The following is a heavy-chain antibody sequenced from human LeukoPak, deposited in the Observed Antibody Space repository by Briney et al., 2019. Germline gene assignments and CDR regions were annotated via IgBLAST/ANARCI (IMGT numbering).Heavy chain of an antibody. CDR2: IIPLFDTI. J-gene: IGHJ4*02. V-gene: IGHV1-69*05. CDR3: AAGNNWGSDY. CDR1: GGTFSTYA. Sequence: GASVKVSCKASGGTFSTYAVSWVRQAPGQGLEWMGGIIPLFDTINYAQNFQGRVTITTDESTSTAYMELSSLRSEDTAVYYCAAGNNWGSDYWGQGTLVTVSS. D-gene: IGHD7-27*01.